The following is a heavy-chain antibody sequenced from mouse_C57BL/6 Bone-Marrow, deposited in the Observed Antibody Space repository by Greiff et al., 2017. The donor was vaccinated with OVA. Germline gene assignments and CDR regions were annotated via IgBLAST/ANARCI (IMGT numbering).Heavy chain of an antibody. D-gene: IGHD5-5*01. CDR3: ATTHD. CDR2: ISYDGSN. V-gene: IGHV3-6*01. J-gene: IGHJ4*01. Sequence: EVQLQQSGPGLVKPSQSLSLTCSVTGYSITSGYYWNWIRQFPGNKLEWMGYISYDGSNNYNPSLKNRISITRDTSKNQFFLKLNSVTTEDTATYYCATTHDWGQGTSVTVSS. CDR1: GYSITSGYY.